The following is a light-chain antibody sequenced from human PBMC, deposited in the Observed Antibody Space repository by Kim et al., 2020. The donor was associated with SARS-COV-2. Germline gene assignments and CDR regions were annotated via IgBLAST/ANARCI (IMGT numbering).Light chain of an antibody. CDR1: SLRSYY. J-gene: IGLJ3*02. CDR3: NSRDSSGNHLV. Sequence: AWGQTVRITCQGDSLRSYYASWYQQKPGQAPVLVIYGKNNRPSAIPDRFSGSSSGNTASLTITGAQAEDEADYYCNSRDSSGNHLVFGGGTQLTVL. CDR2: GKN. V-gene: IGLV3-19*01.